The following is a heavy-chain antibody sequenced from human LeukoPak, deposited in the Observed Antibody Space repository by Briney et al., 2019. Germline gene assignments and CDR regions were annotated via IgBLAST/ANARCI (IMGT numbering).Heavy chain of an antibody. CDR2: ISWNSGSI. CDR1: GLTFDDYG. V-gene: IGHV3-9*01. CDR3: AKDGEVGATDYYYYYMDV. Sequence: TGGSLRLSCAASGLTFDDYGMHWVRQAPGKGLEWVSGISWNSGSIGYADSVKGRFTISRDNSKNTLYLQMNSLRAEDTAVYYCAKDGEVGATDYYYYYMDVWGKGTTVTVSS. D-gene: IGHD1-26*01. J-gene: IGHJ6*03.